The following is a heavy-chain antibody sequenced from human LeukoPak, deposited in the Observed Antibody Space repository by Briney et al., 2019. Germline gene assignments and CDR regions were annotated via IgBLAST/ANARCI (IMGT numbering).Heavy chain of an antibody. J-gene: IGHJ4*02. Sequence: SETLSLTCTVSGGSISRYYWSWIRQPAGKGLEWIGRIYTSGRTNYNPSLKSRVTMSVDTSKKQFSLTESSVNAAVSAVYYCARDPQLGPFDYWGQGTLVTVSS. D-gene: IGHD6-6*01. V-gene: IGHV4-4*07. CDR2: IYTSGRT. CDR1: GGSISRYY. CDR3: ARDPQLGPFDY.